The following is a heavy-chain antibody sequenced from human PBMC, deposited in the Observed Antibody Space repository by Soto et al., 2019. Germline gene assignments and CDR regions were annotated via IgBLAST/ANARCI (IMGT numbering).Heavy chain of an antibody. D-gene: IGHD3-9*01. CDR3: ARDRGYDILTGYYIQVGVYYGMDV. CDR1: GYRFTSYG. V-gene: IGHV1-18*01. Sequence: ASVKVSCKASGYRFTSYGIGWVRQAPGQGLEWMGWISAYNGNTNYAQKLRGRVTMTTDTSTSTAYMELRSLRSDDTAVYYCARDRGYDILTGYYIQVGVYYGMDVWGQGTTVTVSS. CDR2: ISAYNGNT. J-gene: IGHJ6*02.